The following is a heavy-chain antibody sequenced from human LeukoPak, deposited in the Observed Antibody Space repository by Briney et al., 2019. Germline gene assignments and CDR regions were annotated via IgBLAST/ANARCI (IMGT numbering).Heavy chain of an antibody. CDR3: ARAGNLRFDY. Sequence: GGSLRLSCVASRFTFSSYAMSWVRQAPGKGLEWVSSISGRDGSTYNADSVKGRFTISRDNSKNTLYLQMNSLRAEDTAVYYCARAGNLRFDYWGQGTLVTVSS. CDR1: RFTFSSYA. D-gene: IGHD2/OR15-2a*01. J-gene: IGHJ4*02. CDR2: ISGRDGST. V-gene: IGHV3-23*01.